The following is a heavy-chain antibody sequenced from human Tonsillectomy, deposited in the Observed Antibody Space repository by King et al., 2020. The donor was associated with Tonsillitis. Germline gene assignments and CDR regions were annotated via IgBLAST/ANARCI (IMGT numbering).Heavy chain of an antibody. D-gene: IGHD2-2*01. CDR3: AGDCCRSTICYPAYWYFDL. V-gene: IGHV3-30*04. J-gene: IGHJ2*01. CDR1: GFTFSSYA. Sequence: VQLVESGGGVVQPGRSLRLSCAASGFTFSSYAVHWVRQAPGKGLEWVTVISYDGSNTYYADSVKGRFTISRDNSKNTLYLQMNSLRDEDTAVYYCAGDCCRSTICYPAYWYFDLWGRGSLVT. CDR2: ISYDGSNT.